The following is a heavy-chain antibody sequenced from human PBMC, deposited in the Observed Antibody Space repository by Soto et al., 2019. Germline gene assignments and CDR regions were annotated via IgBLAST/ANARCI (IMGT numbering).Heavy chain of an antibody. J-gene: IGHJ4*02. V-gene: IGHV1-69*06. Sequence: QVQLVHSGAEVKKPGSSVKVSCKASGGTFSNYIVNWVRQAPGQGLEWMGRIIPISGAANYAQKFQGRVTITADKSTCTSYMELSSLRSEDTALYYCARDMTRTVVTYFDFWGQGTLVTVSS. CDR2: IIPISGAA. D-gene: IGHD1-7*01. CDR1: GGTFSNYI. CDR3: ARDMTRTVVTYFDF.